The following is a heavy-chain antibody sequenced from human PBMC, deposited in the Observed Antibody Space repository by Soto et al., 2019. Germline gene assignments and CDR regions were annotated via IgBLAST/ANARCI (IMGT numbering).Heavy chain of an antibody. CDR3: AREGIAGRRGDGDKCFDY. CDR2: IHHSGST. Sequence: QVQLQESGPGLVKPSGTLSLTCAVSGGSISSDNWWSWVRQPPGKGLEWIGEIHHSGSTNYNPSLKSRVTISVDKSNHQFSLKLSSVTAADTAVYYCAREGIAGRRGDGDKCFDYWGQGTLVTVSS. J-gene: IGHJ4*02. D-gene: IGHD6-6*01. V-gene: IGHV4-4*02. CDR1: GGSISSDNW.